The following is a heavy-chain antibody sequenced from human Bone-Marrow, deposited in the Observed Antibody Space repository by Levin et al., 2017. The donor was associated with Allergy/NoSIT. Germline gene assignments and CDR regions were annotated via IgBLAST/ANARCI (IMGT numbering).Heavy chain of an antibody. D-gene: IGHD6-13*01. CDR2: VKWNGDFT. J-gene: IGHJ4*02. V-gene: IGHV3-9*01. Sequence: PGGSLRLSCAASGFTFEDYAMHWVRQAPGKGLEWVSGVKWNGDFTGYADSVKGRFTISRDNARNTLYLQMNSLRIEDTAFYFCAKDMSALAAAGDFDYWGQAILVTVSS. CDR1: GFTFEDYA. CDR3: AKDMSALAAAGDFDY.